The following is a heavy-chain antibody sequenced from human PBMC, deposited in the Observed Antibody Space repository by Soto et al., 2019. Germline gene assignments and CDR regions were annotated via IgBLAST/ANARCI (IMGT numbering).Heavy chain of an antibody. D-gene: IGHD6-13*01. CDR2: ISYDGSNK. Sequence: QVQLVESGGGVVQPGRSLRLSCAASGFTFSSYAMHWVRQAPGKGLEWVAVISYDGSNKYYADSVKGRFTISRDNSQNALYLQMNSRRAEDTAVSYCARDTQGEQQLVLDYWGQGTLVTVSS. CDR1: GFTFSSYA. V-gene: IGHV3-30-3*01. J-gene: IGHJ4*02. CDR3: ARDTQGEQQLVLDY.